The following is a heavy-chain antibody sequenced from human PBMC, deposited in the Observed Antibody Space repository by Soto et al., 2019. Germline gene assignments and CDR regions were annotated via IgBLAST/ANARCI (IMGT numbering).Heavy chain of an antibody. CDR3: ASRWIKIPFRGVRYGFDP. CDR2: INHSGST. D-gene: IGHD3-16*01. CDR1: GWSFSGYY. V-gene: IGHV4-34*01. Sequence: QVQLQQWGAGLLKPSETLSLTCAVYGWSFSGYYWSWIRQPPGKGLEWIGEINHSGSTNYNPSLKSRVHVLLGTSKNPFSPPLGSVSAGGMAVYYCASRWIKIPFRGVRYGFDPCGQGTLVTVSS. J-gene: IGHJ5*02.